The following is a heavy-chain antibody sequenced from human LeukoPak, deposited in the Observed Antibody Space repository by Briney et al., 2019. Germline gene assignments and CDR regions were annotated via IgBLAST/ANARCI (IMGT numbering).Heavy chain of an antibody. CDR2: IHPGDSDA. CDR1: GYSFTSFW. J-gene: IGHJ6*02. D-gene: IGHD3-16*01. CDR3: VRPTWGGGFYYGMDV. Sequence: GESLKISCKGSGYSFTSFWIGWVRQMPGKGLEWMGIIHPGDSDATYSPSFQGQVTISADKSINTAYLQWSSLKASDTAMYYCVRPTWGGGFYYGMDVWGQGTTVTVSS. V-gene: IGHV5-51*01.